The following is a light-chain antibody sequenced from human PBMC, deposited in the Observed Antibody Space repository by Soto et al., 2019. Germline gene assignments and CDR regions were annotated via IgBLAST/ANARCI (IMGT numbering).Light chain of an antibody. Sequence: ELTQPPSVSVAPGQTARITCGGDNIGYKSVHWYQQRPGKGPRFVMRVGTGGIVGSKGDGIPDRFSVLGSGLNRYLTIKNIQEEDESDYHCGADHGSGSNFVVFGGGTKLTVL. CDR1: GDNIGYK. V-gene: IGLV9-49*01. CDR3: GADHGSGSNFVV. J-gene: IGLJ2*01. CDR2: VGTGGIVG.